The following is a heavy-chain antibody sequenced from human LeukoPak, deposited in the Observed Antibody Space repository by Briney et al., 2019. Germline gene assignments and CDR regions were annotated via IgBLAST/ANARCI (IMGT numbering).Heavy chain of an antibody. V-gene: IGHV4-34*01. CDR3: AREYTIFGARGFDY. CDR1: GGSFSGYY. Sequence: SETLSLTCAVYGGSFSGYYWSWIRQPPGKGLEWIGEINHSGSTNYNPSLKSRVTISVDTSKNQFSLKLSSVTAADTAVYYCAREYTIFGARGFDYRGQGTLVTVSS. D-gene: IGHD3-3*01. J-gene: IGHJ4*02. CDR2: INHSGST.